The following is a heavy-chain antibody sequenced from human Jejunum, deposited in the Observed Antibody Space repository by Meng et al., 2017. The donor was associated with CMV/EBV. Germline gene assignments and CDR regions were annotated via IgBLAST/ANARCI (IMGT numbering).Heavy chain of an antibody. V-gene: IGHV3-15*05. CDR3: ITGLGSTDMDY. Sequence: AASGFSFSYTWMSWVRQAPGKGLDWVGRIKLTIDGGPTDYAASVKGRFIISRDDSKSTLYLQMNSLRVEDTAFYYCITGLGSTDMDYWGQGTLVTVSS. J-gene: IGHJ4*02. CDR1: GFSFSYTW. CDR2: IKLTIDGGPT. D-gene: IGHD3-16*01.